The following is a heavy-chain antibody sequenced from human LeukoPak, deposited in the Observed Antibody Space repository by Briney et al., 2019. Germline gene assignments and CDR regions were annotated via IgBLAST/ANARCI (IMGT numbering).Heavy chain of an antibody. J-gene: IGHJ3*02. CDR2: IKQDGSEK. CDR3: GRDTVGYGGAFDI. Sequence: PGGSLRLSCAASGFTFSNYWMTWVRQAPGKGLEWVANIKQDGSEKYFVDSVKGRSTISRDNSKNTLYLQVNSLRPEDTAVYYCGRDTVGYGGAFDIWGQGTMVTVSS. V-gene: IGHV3-7*01. D-gene: IGHD5-18*01. CDR1: GFTFSNYW.